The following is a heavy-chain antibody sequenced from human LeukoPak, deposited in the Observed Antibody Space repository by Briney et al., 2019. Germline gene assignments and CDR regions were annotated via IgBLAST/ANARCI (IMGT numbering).Heavy chain of an antibody. J-gene: IGHJ4*02. D-gene: IGHD6-19*01. CDR1: GFTFSSTS. Sequence: GGSLRLSCAASGFTFSSTSMSWVRQAPGKGLEWVAVTVGGGDGTYYADSVKGRFTISRDNSNNTLYLQMNSLRAEDTAVYYCARDSLAVAGTEDYWGQGTLVTVSS. CDR3: ARDSLAVAGTEDY. V-gene: IGHV3-23*01. CDR2: TVGGGDGT.